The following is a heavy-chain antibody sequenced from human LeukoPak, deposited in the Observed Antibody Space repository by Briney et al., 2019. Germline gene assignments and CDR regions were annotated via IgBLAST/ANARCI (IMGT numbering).Heavy chain of an antibody. Sequence: AGRSLRLSCAASGFTFSSYGMHWVRQAPGKGLEWVSYISESSSHTYYVDSVKGRFTISRDNAKNPLYLQMSSLRAEDTGIYYCARDRAVKARIGGMDVWGQGTTVIVSS. J-gene: IGHJ6*02. CDR3: ARDRAVKARIGGMDV. D-gene: IGHD5-24*01. CDR2: ISESSSHT. CDR1: GFTFSSYG. V-gene: IGHV3-21*06.